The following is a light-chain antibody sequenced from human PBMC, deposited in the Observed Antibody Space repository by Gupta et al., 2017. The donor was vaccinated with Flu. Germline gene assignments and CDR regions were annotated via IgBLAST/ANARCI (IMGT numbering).Light chain of an antibody. CDR2: GAS. V-gene: IGKV3-15*01. J-gene: IGKJ1*01. CDR1: QSIDTN. Sequence: PVSPGHVPSLSCASKQSIDTNLGLYQQRLGQPPRILIYGASTRATGIPTRFSGSGSGTEFTHTISSLQPEGFAGYYCQQCHSWPFAFGQGTKVEIK. CDR3: QQCHSWPFA.